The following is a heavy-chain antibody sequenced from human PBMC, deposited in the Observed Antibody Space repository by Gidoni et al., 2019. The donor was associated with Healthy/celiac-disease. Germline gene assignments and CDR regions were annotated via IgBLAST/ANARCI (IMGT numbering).Heavy chain of an antibody. CDR1: GFSLSNARMG. CDR2: IFSNDEK. J-gene: IGHJ5*02. Sequence: QVTLKASVPVLVHPPDTLTLTCTVSGFSLSNARMGVSWIRQPPGKALEWLAHIFSNDEKSYSTSLKSRLTISKDTSKSQVVLTMTNMDPVDTATYYCARIREGIAAAGGWFDPWGQGTLVTVSS. V-gene: IGHV2-26*01. D-gene: IGHD6-13*01. CDR3: ARIREGIAAAGGWFDP.